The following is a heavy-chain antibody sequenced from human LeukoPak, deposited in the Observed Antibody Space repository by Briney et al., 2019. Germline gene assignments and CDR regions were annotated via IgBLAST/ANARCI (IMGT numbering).Heavy chain of an antibody. D-gene: IGHD4-23*01. CDR1: GFTFSSYW. CDR3: ARDFREALDYGGKRNRAFDI. CDR2: INSDGSST. J-gene: IGHJ3*02. Sequence: GGSLRLSCAASGFTFSSYWMHWVRQAPGKGLVWVSRINSDGSSTSYADSVKGRFTISRDNAKNTLYLQMNSLRAEDTAVYYCARDFREALDYGGKRNRAFDIWGQGTMVTVSS. V-gene: IGHV3-74*01.